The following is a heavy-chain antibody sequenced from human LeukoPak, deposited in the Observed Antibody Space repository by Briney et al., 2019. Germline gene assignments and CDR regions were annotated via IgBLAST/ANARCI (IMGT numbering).Heavy chain of an antibody. CDR2: IKQDGSEK. CDR3: ARDKSVYYDTSGSRFDY. Sequence: GGSLRLSCAASGFTFSSYWMSWVRQAPGKGLEWVANIKQDGSEKYYVDSVKGRFTISRDNAKNSLYLQMNSLRAEDTAVYYCARDKSVYYDTSGSRFDYWGQGTLVTVSS. CDR1: GFTFSSYW. D-gene: IGHD3-22*01. J-gene: IGHJ4*02. V-gene: IGHV3-7*01.